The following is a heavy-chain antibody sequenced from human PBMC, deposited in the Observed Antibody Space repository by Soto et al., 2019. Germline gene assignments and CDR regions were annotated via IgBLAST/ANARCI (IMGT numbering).Heavy chain of an antibody. D-gene: IGHD2-2*01. CDR1: GGSISSGDYY. CDR3: ARLGEYYQSLDP. J-gene: IGHJ5*02. Sequence: PSETLSLTCTVSGGSISSGDYYWSWIRQPPGKGLEWIGYIYYSGRTYYNPSLKSRVTISVDTSKNQFSLNLSSVTAADTAVYYCARLGEYYQSLDPWGQGTLVTVSS. V-gene: IGHV4-30-4*01. CDR2: IYYSGRT.